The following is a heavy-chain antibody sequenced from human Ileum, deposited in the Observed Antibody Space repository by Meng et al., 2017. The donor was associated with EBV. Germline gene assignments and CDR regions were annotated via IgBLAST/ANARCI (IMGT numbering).Heavy chain of an antibody. CDR2: FVNYRDT. J-gene: IGHJ4*02. CDR3: VKGTPGRSYCDY. Sequence: QVLLLQSGPEVTKPGASVRVSCKASPYAFGTYGISWVRQAPGLGLEWMGWFVNYRDTYPAPKFQDRVTMTTDTHTNTVIMELRSLTSDDTAVYYCVKGTPGRSYCDYWGQGTLVTVSS. CDR1: PYAFGTYG. V-gene: IGHV1-18*01. D-gene: IGHD3-10*01.